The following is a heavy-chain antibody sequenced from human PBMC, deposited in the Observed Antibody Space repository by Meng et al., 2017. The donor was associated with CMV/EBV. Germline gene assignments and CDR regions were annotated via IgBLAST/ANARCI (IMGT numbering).Heavy chain of an antibody. Sequence: SETLSLTCTVSGGSISSGDYYWSWIRQPPGKGLEWIGYIYYSGSTYYNPSLKSRVTISVDTSKNQFSLKLSSVTAADTAVYYCARAPKTYCSSTSCSFHWFDPWGQGTLVTVSS. CDR1: GGSISSGDYY. V-gene: IGHV4-30-4*08. CDR3: ARAPKTYCSSTSCSFHWFDP. J-gene: IGHJ5*02. CDR2: IYYSGST. D-gene: IGHD2-2*01.